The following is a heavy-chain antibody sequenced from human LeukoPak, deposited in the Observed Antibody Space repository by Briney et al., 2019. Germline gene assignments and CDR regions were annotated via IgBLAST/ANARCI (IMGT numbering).Heavy chain of an antibody. CDR1: GYTFTGYY. J-gene: IGHJ4*02. CDR2: INPNSGGT. Sequence: ASVKVSCTASGYTFTGYYMHWVRQAPGQGLEWMGWINPNSGGTNYAQKFQGRVTMTRDTSISTAYMELSRLRSDDTAVYYCARGVGTYGDYDRTWYWGQGTLVTVSS. D-gene: IGHD4-17*01. CDR3: ARGVGTYGDYDRTWY. V-gene: IGHV1-2*02.